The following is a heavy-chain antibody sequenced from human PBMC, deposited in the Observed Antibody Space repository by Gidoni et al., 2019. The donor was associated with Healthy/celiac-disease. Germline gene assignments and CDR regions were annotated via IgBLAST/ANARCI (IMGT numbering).Heavy chain of an antibody. D-gene: IGHD1-26*01. J-gene: IGHJ4*02. CDR3: ARVRSGGWNYPDY. V-gene: IGHV4-34*01. Sequence: QVQLQQWGAGLLKPSETLSLTCAVYGGSFSGYYWSWIRQPPGKGLEWIGEINHSGSTNYNPSLKSRVTISVDTSKNQFSLKLSSVTAADTAVYYCARVRSGGWNYPDYWGQGTLVTVSS. CDR1: GGSFSGYY. CDR2: INHSGST.